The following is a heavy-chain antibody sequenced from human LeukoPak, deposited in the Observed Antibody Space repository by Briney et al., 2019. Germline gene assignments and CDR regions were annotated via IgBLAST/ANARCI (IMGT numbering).Heavy chain of an antibody. J-gene: IGHJ4*02. CDR2: IDTSGTT. CDR1: GGSFTTYY. Sequence: SSETLSLTCTVSGGSFTTYYWSWIRQPAGKGLEWIGHIDTSGTTNYNPSLKSRVTMSTDTSKNQFSLKLSSVTAADTAIYYCARDAKYYYGSRTFFLYEYWGQGTLLTVSS. V-gene: IGHV4-4*07. D-gene: IGHD3-10*01. CDR3: ARDAKYYYGSRTFFLYEY.